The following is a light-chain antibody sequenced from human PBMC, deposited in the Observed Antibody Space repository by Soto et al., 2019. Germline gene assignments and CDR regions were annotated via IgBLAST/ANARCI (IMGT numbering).Light chain of an antibody. CDR1: QSVDTL. CDR3: QQYSHYTS. J-gene: IGKJ2*01. Sequence: DVQMTQFPYTLSASVGGRVTITCRASQSVDTLLAWYQHKPGKAPKLLISAASYLESGVPSRFSGSGSGTQFTLTIRSLQPDDSATYYCQQYSHYTSFGQGTKLEL. V-gene: IGKV1-5*03. CDR2: AAS.